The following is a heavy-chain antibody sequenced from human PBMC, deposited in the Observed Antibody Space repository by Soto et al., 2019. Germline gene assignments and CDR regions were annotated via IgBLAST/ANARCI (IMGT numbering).Heavy chain of an antibody. CDR3: ARWWSGSRQGFDP. Sequence: QVQLQESGPGLVKPSQTLSLTCTVSGGSISRGDYYWSWISQHPGKGLEWIGYIYYSGSTYYNPSLKSRVTISVDTSKNQISLKLSSVTAADTAVYYCARWWSGSRQGFDPWGQGTLVTVS. V-gene: IGHV4-31*03. CDR1: GGSISRGDYY. CDR2: IYYSGST. J-gene: IGHJ5*02. D-gene: IGHD3-3*01.